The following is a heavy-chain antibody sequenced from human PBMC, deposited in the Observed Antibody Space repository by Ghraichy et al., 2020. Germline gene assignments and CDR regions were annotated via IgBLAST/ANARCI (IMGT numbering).Heavy chain of an antibody. CDR3: ARDETTVVTPTGFDP. CDR1: GFTFSDYY. J-gene: IGHJ5*02. CDR2: ISSSGSTI. D-gene: IGHD4-23*01. Sequence: GGSLRLSCAASGFTFSDYYMSWIRQAPGKGLEWVSYISSSGSTIYYADSVKGRFTISRDNAKNSLYLQMNSLRAEDTAVYYCARDETTVVTPTGFDPWGQGTLVIVSS. V-gene: IGHV3-11*01.